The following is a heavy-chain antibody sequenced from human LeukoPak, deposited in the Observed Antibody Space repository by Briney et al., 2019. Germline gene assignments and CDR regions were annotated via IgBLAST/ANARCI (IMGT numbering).Heavy chain of an antibody. D-gene: IGHD3-16*02. J-gene: IGHJ3*02. Sequence: PSETLSLACTVSGGSISSGGYYWSWIRQHPGKGLEWIGYIYYSGSTYYNPSLKSRVTISVDTSKNQFSLKLSSVTAADTAVYYCASFPMITFGGVIVTDAFDIWGQGTMVTVSS. V-gene: IGHV4-31*03. CDR3: ASFPMITFGGVIVTDAFDI. CDR1: GGSISSGGYY. CDR2: IYYSGST.